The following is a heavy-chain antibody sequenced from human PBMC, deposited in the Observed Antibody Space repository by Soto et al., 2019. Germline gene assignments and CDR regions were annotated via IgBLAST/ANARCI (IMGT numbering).Heavy chain of an antibody. Sequence: GGSLRLSCAASGFTFSSYSMNWVRQAPWKGLEWVSYISSSSSTIYYADSVKGRFTISRDNAKNSLYLQMNSLRDEDTAVYYCARDPPPETFFIAAAGNYFDYWGQGTLVTVSS. D-gene: IGHD6-13*01. CDR2: ISSSSSTI. CDR1: GFTFSSYS. V-gene: IGHV3-48*02. CDR3: ARDPPPETFFIAAAGNYFDY. J-gene: IGHJ4*02.